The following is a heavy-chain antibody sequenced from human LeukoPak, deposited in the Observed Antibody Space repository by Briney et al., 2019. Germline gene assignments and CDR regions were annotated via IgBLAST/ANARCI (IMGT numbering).Heavy chain of an antibody. D-gene: IGHD6-19*01. CDR1: GFTFSGYA. Sequence: GGSLRLSCAASGFTFSGYAMSWVRQAPGKGLEWVSAISGSGGSTYYADSVKGRFTISGDNSKNTLYLQMNSLRAEDTAVYYCAKGVRYSSGWYYFDYWGQGTLVTVSS. CDR2: ISGSGGST. CDR3: AKGVRYSSGWYYFDY. J-gene: IGHJ4*02. V-gene: IGHV3-23*01.